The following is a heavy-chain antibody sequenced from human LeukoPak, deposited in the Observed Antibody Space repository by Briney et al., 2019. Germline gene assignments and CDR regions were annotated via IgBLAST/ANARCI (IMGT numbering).Heavy chain of an antibody. Sequence: RGSLRLSCVASGFSFGKYWMSWVRQAPGKGLEWVANIKLDGSEKNYVDSVKGRFTISRDNTKNSLYLQMNSLRAEDTAVFYCARDQYDTWSRRGNFDSWGQGTLVIVSS. CDR1: GFSFGKYW. V-gene: IGHV3-7*03. CDR3: ARDQYDTWSRRGNFDS. J-gene: IGHJ4*02. D-gene: IGHD3/OR15-3a*01. CDR2: IKLDGSEK.